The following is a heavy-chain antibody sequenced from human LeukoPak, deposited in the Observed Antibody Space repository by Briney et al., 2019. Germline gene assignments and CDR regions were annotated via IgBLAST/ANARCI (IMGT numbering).Heavy chain of an antibody. CDR2: INPSGGST. D-gene: IGHD6-19*01. CDR3: ARDRVVAGNFGAFDI. J-gene: IGHJ3*02. CDR1: GYTFTGYY. Sequence: VSVKVSCKASGYTFTGYYMHWVRQAPGQGLEWMGIINPSGGSTSYAQKFQGRVTMTRDTSTSTVYMELSSLRSEDTAVYYCARDRVVAGNFGAFDIWGQGTMVTVSS. V-gene: IGHV1-46*01.